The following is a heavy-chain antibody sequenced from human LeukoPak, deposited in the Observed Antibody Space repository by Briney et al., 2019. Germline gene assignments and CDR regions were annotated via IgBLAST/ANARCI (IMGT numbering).Heavy chain of an antibody. CDR1: ADSINSYY. V-gene: IGHV4-4*07. CDR3: ARHGYTASIFFLDY. CDR2: IYTTGRA. Sequence: SETLSLTCTVSADSINSYYCGWVRQPAGRGLEWIGRIYTTGRADYDPSLQSRVTMSVDTSQKQFSLNLRSVTAADTAFYFCARHGYTASIFFLDYWSQGTLVTVSS. J-gene: IGHJ4*02. D-gene: IGHD3-3*02.